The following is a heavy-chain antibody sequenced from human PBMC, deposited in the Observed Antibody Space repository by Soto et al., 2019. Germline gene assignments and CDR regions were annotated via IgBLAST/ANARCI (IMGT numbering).Heavy chain of an antibody. V-gene: IGHV4-59*08. J-gene: IGHJ3*02. CDR1: GGSISSYY. D-gene: IGHD4-17*01. CDR3: ATWRIGDYGVFEI. CDR2: IYYSGST. Sequence: SETLSLTCTVSGGSISSYYWSWIRQPPGKGLEWIGYIYYSGSTNYNPSLKSRVTISVDTSKNQFSLKLSSVTAADTAVYYCATWRIGDYGVFEIWGQGTMVTVSS.